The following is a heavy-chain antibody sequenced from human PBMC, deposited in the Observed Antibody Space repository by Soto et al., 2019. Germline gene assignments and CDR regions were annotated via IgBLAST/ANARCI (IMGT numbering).Heavy chain of an antibody. Sequence: EVQLLESGGGLVQPGGSLRLSCAASGFTFSSYARSWVRQAPGKGLEWVSAISCSGGSTYYADCVKGRFTISRDNSKNPLYLQMNSPRAEDTAVYYCAKLGLGIAAAQIRGPWGQGTLVTVSS. V-gene: IGHV3-23*01. CDR2: ISCSGGST. CDR1: GFTFSSYA. D-gene: IGHD6-13*01. J-gene: IGHJ5*02. CDR3: AKLGLGIAAAQIRGP.